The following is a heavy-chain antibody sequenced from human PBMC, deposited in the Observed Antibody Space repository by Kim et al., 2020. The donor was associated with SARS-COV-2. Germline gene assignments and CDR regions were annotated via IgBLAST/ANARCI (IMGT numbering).Heavy chain of an antibody. J-gene: IGHJ6*02. CDR2: IYSGGST. D-gene: IGHD2-15*01. CDR3: AGDLVVMAMDV. V-gene: IGHV3-53*01. Sequence: GGSLRLSCAASGFTVSSNYMTWVRQAPGKGLEWVALIYSGGSTFYADSVKGRFTIFKDNSKNTLYLQMNRLKAEDTAGYYCAGDLVVMAMDVWGQGTTVTVSS. CDR1: GFTVSSNY.